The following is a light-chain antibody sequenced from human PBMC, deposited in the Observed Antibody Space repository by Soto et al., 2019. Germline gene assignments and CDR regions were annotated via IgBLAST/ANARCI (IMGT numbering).Light chain of an antibody. V-gene: IGKV3-15*01. J-gene: IGKJ1*01. CDR2: GES. CDR3: QXYNNWPRT. CDR1: QSVSSN. Sequence: VLTQSPGTLSLSPGDSATLSCRASQSVSSNYLAWYQQKTGQAPRLLIYGESTRATGIPDRLSGSGSGTELNLTISRLQSEDFAVYYCQXYNNWPRTFGQGTKVDIK.